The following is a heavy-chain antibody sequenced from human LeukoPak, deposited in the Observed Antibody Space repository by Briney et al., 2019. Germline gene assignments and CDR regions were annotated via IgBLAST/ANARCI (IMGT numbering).Heavy chain of an antibody. Sequence: SETLSLTCTVSGGSISSSSYYWGWIRQPPGKGLEWIGSIYYSGSTYYNPSLKSRVTISVDTSKNQFSLKLSSVTAADTAVYYCARHQGLLWFGELLCWFDPWGQGTLVTVSS. CDR3: ARHQGLLWFGELLCWFDP. V-gene: IGHV4-39*01. CDR1: GGSISSSSYY. D-gene: IGHD3-10*01. J-gene: IGHJ5*02. CDR2: IYYSGST.